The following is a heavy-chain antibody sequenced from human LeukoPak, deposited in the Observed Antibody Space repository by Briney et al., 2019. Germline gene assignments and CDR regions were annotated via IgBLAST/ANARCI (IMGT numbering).Heavy chain of an antibody. CDR1: GGSISSYY. Sequence: PSETLSLTCTVSGGSISSYYWSWIRQPPGKGLEWIGYIYYSGSTNYNPSLKSRVTISVDTSKNQFSLKLSSVTAADTAVYYCVSDSSGIFDYWGQGTLVTVSS. CDR3: VSDSSGIFDY. D-gene: IGHD6-19*01. J-gene: IGHJ4*02. CDR2: IYYSGST. V-gene: IGHV4-59*08.